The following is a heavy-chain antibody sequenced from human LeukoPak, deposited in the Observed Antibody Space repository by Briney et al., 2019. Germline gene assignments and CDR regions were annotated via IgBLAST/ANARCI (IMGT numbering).Heavy chain of an antibody. Sequence: GGSLRLSCAGSGFTFSSYAMHWVRQAPGKGLEWVAVISYDGSNKYYADSVKGRFTISRDNSKNTLYLQMNSLRSDDTAVYYCARDQSYWESWFDPWGQGTLVTVSS. CDR3: ARDQSYWESWFDP. CDR2: ISYDGSNK. J-gene: IGHJ5*02. CDR1: GFTFSSYA. V-gene: IGHV3-30-3*01. D-gene: IGHD3-16*01.